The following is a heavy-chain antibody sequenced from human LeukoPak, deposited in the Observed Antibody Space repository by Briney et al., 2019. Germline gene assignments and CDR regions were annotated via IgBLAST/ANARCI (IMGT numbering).Heavy chain of an antibody. CDR3: ARVSSSSWWALDY. V-gene: IGHV3-23*01. CDR1: GFTFSSYA. Sequence: PGGSLRLSCAASGFTFSSYAMSWFRQAPGRGLEWVSAISGSGGSTYYADSVKGRFTISRDNSKNTLYLQMNSLRAEDTAVYYCARVSSSSWWALDYWGQGTLVTVSS. D-gene: IGHD6-13*01. J-gene: IGHJ4*02. CDR2: ISGSGGST.